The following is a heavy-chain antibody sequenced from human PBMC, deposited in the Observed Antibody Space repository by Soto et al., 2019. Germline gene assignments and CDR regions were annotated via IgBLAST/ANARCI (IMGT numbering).Heavy chain of an antibody. CDR3: ARGHQGAYFDY. CDR1: SAPVSSTTYT. Sequence: PSETLSLTCTVSSAPVSSTTYTWGWIRQSPGKGLEWIGEVNHSGSTNSNPSLKSRVTVSVDMSKSQFSLKLRSLTAADTAVYYCARGHQGAYFDYWGRGTLVTVSS. D-gene: IGHD3-16*01. CDR2: VNHSGST. J-gene: IGHJ4*02. V-gene: IGHV4-39*07.